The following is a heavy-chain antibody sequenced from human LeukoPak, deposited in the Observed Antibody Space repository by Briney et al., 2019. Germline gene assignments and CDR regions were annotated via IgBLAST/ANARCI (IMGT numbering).Heavy chain of an antibody. D-gene: IGHD6-6*01. CDR2: IKTDGSFT. V-gene: IGHV3-74*01. CDR3: ASRPSSSFDY. Sequence: GSLRLSCAASGFTFSRFWMHWVRQAPGKGLVWVSRIKTDGSFTSYADSVKGRFTISRDNAKNTLYLQMNSLRAEDTAVYYCASRPSSSFDYWGQGTLVTVSS. CDR1: GFTFSRFW. J-gene: IGHJ4*02.